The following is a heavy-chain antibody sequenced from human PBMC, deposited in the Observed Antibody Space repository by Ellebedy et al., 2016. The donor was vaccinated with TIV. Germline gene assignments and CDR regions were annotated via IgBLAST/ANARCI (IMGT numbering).Heavy chain of an antibody. D-gene: IGHD1-26*01. V-gene: IGHV3-30-3*01. CDR3: AKGGGASYSYYMDV. J-gene: IGHJ6*03. Sequence: GGSLRLXCAASGFTFSSYAMHWVRQAPGKGLEWVAVISYDGSNKYYADSVKGRFTISRDNSKNTLYLQMNSLRAEDTAIYFCAKGGGASYSYYMDVWGKGTTVTVSS. CDR2: ISYDGSNK. CDR1: GFTFSSYA.